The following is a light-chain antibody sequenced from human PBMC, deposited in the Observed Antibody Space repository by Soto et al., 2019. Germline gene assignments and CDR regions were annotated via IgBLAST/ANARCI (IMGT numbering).Light chain of an antibody. V-gene: IGKV3-20*01. CDR1: QSVSSSY. CDR2: GAS. CDR3: QKYGSSPQT. J-gene: IGKJ2*01. Sequence: EIVLTQSPGTLSLSPGERATLSCRASQSVSSSYLAWYQQKPGQAPRLLIYGASSRATGIPDRFSGSGSGPDFTLTISRLEPEDFAVYYCQKYGSSPQTFGQGTKLEIK.